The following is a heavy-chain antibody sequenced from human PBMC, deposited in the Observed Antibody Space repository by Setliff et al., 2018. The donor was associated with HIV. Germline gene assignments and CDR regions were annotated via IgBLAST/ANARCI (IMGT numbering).Heavy chain of an antibody. Sequence: SVKVSCKASGGTFSSYAISWVRQAPGQGLEWMGGIIPIFGTANYAQKFQGRVTITADESTSTAYMELSSLRSEDTAVYYCARDLCPVTPHDAFDIWGQGTMVTVSS. V-gene: IGHV1-69*13. CDR3: ARDLCPVTPHDAFDI. D-gene: IGHD4-17*01. J-gene: IGHJ3*02. CDR2: IIPIFGTA. CDR1: GGTFSSYA.